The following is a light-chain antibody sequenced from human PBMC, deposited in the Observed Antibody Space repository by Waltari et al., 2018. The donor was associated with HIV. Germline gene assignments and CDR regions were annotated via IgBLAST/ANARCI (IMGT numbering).Light chain of an antibody. Sequence: QSALTQPASMSGSPEQSITLSCAVPTSSLGPSHSVSWYQQHTDRAPKLIIYDVSYRPSGVDSRFSGSKSGNTASLTISDLRSDDEAVYYCSSYRTTFIFGAGTKLNVL. CDR1: TSSLGPSHS. CDR2: DVS. CDR3: SSYRTTFI. J-gene: IGLJ2*01. V-gene: IGLV2-14*03.